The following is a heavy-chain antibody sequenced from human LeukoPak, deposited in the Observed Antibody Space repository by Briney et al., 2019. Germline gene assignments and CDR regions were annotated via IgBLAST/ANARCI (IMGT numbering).Heavy chain of an antibody. Sequence: PGGSLRLSCAASGFTLSSYGMHWVRQAPGKGLEWVAFIRYDGSNKYYADSVKGRFTISRDNSKNTLYLQMNSLRAEDTAVYYCATNVDTALDYWGQGTLVTVSS. D-gene: IGHD5-18*01. V-gene: IGHV3-30*02. J-gene: IGHJ4*02. CDR3: ATNVDTALDY. CDR2: IRYDGSNK. CDR1: GFTLSSYG.